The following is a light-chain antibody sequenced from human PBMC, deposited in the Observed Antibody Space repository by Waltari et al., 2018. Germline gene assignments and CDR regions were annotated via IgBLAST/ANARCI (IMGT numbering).Light chain of an antibody. CDR3: AAWDETLNGPV. J-gene: IGLJ3*02. V-gene: IGLV1-44*01. Sequence: QSVVTQPPSASGTPGQRVTISCSGSNSNIGSKTVNWYYHVPGMAPKLLIYSDDQRPSGVPDRFSGSKSGTSASLAISGLQSDDEAYYYCAAWDETLNGPVFGGGTKLTVL. CDR2: SDD. CDR1: NSNIGSKT.